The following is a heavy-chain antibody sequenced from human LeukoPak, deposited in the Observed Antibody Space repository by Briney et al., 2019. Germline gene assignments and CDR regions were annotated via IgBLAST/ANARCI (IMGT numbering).Heavy chain of an antibody. J-gene: IGHJ3*02. V-gene: IGHV1-69*13. CDR2: VIPIFGTA. CDR1: GYTFTSYG. D-gene: IGHD3-16*01. CDR3: ASGGRPKAFDI. Sequence: ASVKVSCKASGYTFTSYGISWVRQAPGQGLEWMGGVIPIFGTANYAQKFQGRVTITADESTSTAYMELSSLRSEDTAVYYCASGGRPKAFDIWGQGTMVTVSS.